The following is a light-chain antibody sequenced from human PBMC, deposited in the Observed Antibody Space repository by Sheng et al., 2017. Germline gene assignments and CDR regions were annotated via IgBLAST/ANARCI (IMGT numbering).Light chain of an antibody. Sequence: DIQMTQSPSSLSASVGDRVTITCRASQTISRYLNWYQQKPGKAPKLLIYAASGLQSGVPSRFSGSGSGTDFTLTISSLQPEDFATYYCQQSYTTPMYTFGQGTKLQIK. CDR3: QQSYTTPMYT. CDR1: QTISRY. J-gene: IGKJ2*01. V-gene: IGKV1-39*01. CDR2: AAS.